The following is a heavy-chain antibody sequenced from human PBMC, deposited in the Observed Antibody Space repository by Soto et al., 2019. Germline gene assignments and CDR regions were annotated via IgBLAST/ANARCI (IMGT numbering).Heavy chain of an antibody. V-gene: IGHV4-61*01. Sequence: SETLSLTCTVSGGSVSSGSYYWSWIRQPPGKGLEWIGYIYYSGSTNYNPSLKSRVTISVDTSKNQFSLKLSSVTAADTAVYYCARGYDFWSGYYSRWGQGTLVTVS. D-gene: IGHD3-3*01. J-gene: IGHJ4*02. CDR3: ARGYDFWSGYYSR. CDR2: IYYSGST. CDR1: GGSVSSGSYY.